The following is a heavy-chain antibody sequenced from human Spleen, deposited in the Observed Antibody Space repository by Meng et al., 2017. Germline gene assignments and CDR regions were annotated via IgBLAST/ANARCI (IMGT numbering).Heavy chain of an antibody. J-gene: IGHJ3*02. CDR1: GFTFSNYV. D-gene: IGHD1-26*01. CDR3: ASSSWWELLNDAFDI. CDR2: VSGSGGST. Sequence: ESLKISCAASGFTFSNYVMSWVRQAPGKGLEWVSGVSGSGGSTYYADSVKGRFTISRDNSKNTLFLQMNSLRPEDTAVYYCASSSWWELLNDAFDIWGQGTMVTVSS. V-gene: IGHV3-23*01.